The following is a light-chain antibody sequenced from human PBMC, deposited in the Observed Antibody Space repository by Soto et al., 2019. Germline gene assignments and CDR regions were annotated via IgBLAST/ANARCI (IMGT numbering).Light chain of an antibody. CDR3: QQYRDNWT. J-gene: IGKJ1*01. CDR2: KAS. V-gene: IGKV1-5*03. CDR1: QSISSW. Sequence: DIQMTQSPSTLSASVGDRVTITCRASQSISSWLAWYQQKPGTAPNLLIYKASTLQGGVPSRFSGSGSGTEFTLTISSLHSDDSATYYCQQYRDNWTFGQGTEV.